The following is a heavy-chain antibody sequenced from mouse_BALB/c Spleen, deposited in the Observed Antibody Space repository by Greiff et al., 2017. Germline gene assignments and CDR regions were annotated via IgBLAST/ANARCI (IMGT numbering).Heavy chain of an antibody. J-gene: IGHJ2*01. CDR2: ISDGGSYT. CDR3: ARAFTKGLDY. Sequence: EVKLVESGGGLVKPGGSLKLSCAASGFTFSDYYMYWVRQTPEKRLEWVATISDGGSYTYYPDSVKGRFTISRDNAKNNLYLQMSSLKSEDTAMYYCARAFTKGLDYWGQGTTLTVSS. V-gene: IGHV5-4*02. D-gene: IGHD2-12*01. CDR1: GFTFSDYY.